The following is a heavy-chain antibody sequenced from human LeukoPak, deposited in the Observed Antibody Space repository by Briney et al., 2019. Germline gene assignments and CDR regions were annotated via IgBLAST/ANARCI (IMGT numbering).Heavy chain of an antibody. J-gene: IGHJ4*02. Sequence: ASVKVSCKASGYTFTAYFMHWVRQAPCPGLEWMGRINHNGGGTDYAQNFQGRVTMTRDTSISTAYMELTRLRSDDTAVYFCAREGSTSSRFLPLDSWGQGTLVTVSS. CDR3: AREGSTSSRFLPLDS. CDR1: GYTFTAYF. CDR2: INHNGGGT. D-gene: IGHD2-2*01. V-gene: IGHV1-2*06.